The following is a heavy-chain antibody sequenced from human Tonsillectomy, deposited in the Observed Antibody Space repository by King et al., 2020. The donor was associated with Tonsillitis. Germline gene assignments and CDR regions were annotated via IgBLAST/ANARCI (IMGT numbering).Heavy chain of an antibody. V-gene: IGHV3-23*01. J-gene: IGHJ2*01. D-gene: IGHD3-3*01. CDR2: ISGSGGDT. CDR3: ASHYDFRSGSAHGFCDL. CDR1: GFTFSSYA. Sequence: VQLLESGGGLVQPGGSLRLSCAGSGFTFSSYAMSWVRQAPGKGLEWVSAISGSGGDTYYADSVKGRFTISRDNSKNTVYLLMDSLRAEDTAVYYCASHYDFRSGSAHGFCDLWGRGTLVTVSS.